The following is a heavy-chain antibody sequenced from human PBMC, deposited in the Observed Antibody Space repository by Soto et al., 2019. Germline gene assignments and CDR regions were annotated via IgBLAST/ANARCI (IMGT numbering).Heavy chain of an antibody. J-gene: IGHJ4*02. Sequence: QVQLVESGGGVVQPGRSLRLSCAASGFSFSTYGMHWVRQTPGKGLEWVAAISYDGSNKYYADSVRGRFTISRDNSKNTLYLQMNSLRVEDMAVYCCAKKFPGPVAAGPDYWGQGTLVTVSS. CDR2: ISYDGSNK. CDR3: AKKFPGPVAAGPDY. D-gene: IGHD6-13*01. V-gene: IGHV3-30*18. CDR1: GFSFSTYG.